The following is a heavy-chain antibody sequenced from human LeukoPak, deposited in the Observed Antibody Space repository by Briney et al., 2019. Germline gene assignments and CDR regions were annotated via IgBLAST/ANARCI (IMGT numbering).Heavy chain of an antibody. V-gene: IGHV3-21*01. CDR3: ARVSRYSSGSFDY. J-gene: IGHJ4*02. CDR2: ISSSSYI. D-gene: IGHD6-19*01. Sequence: PGGSLRLSCAASGFTFSSYSMNWVRQAPGKGLEWVSSISSSSYIYYADSVKGRFTISRDNAKNSLYLQMNSLRAEDTAVYYCARVSRYSSGSFDYWGQGTLVTVSS. CDR1: GFTFSSYS.